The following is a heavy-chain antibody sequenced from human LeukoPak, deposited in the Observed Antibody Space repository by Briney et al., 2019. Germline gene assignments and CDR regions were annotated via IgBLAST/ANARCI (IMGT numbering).Heavy chain of an antibody. CDR3: AKGDRKWELLSSFDY. CDR2: IRYDGSNK. Sequence: PGGSLRLSCAASGFTFSSYGMHWVRQAPGKGLEWVAFIRYDGSNKYYADPVKGRFTISRDNSKNTLHVQMNSLRPEDTAVYYCAKGDRKWELLSSFDYWGQGTLVTVSS. J-gene: IGHJ4*02. CDR1: GFTFSSYG. V-gene: IGHV3-30*02. D-gene: IGHD1-26*01.